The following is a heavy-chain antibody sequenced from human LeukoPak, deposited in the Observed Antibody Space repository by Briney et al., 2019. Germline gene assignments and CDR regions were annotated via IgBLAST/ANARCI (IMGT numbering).Heavy chain of an antibody. D-gene: IGHD4-17*01. V-gene: IGHV1-2*02. CDR2: INPNSGGS. CDR3: ARDYGDYDNWFDP. J-gene: IGHJ5*02. Sequence: ASVTVSCKASGYTFTGYYIHWVRQAPGQGLEWMGWINPNSGGSTYAQKFQGRVTMTRDTSINTAYMELSRLTSDDTAIYYCARDYGDYDNWFDPWGQGTLVTVSS. CDR1: GYTFTGYY.